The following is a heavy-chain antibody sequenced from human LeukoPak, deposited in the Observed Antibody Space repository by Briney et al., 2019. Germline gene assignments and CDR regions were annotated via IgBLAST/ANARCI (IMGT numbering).Heavy chain of an antibody. CDR1: GGSFSGYY. CDR3: ARGSYSSSWYFPRGHWFYP. V-gene: IGHV4-34*01. D-gene: IGHD6-13*01. CDR2: INHSGST. J-gene: IGHJ5*02. Sequence: SETLSLTCAVYGGSFSGYYWSWIRQPPGKGLEWIGEINHSGSTNYNPSLKSRVTISVDTSKNQFSLKLSSVTAADTAVYYCARGSYSSSWYFPRGHWFYPWGQGTLVTVSS.